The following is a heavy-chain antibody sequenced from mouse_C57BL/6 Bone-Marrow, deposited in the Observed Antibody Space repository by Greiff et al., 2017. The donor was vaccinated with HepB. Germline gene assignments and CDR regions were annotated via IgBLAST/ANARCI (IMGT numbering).Heavy chain of an antibody. D-gene: IGHD1-1*01. CDR3: ARGNYGSSYGFAY. J-gene: IGHJ3*01. V-gene: IGHV14-3*01. CDR2: IDPANGNT. Sequence: VQLQQSVAELVRPGASVKLSCTASGFNIKNTYMHWVKQRPEQGLEWIGRIDPANGNTKYAPKFQGKATITADTSSNTAYLQLSGLTSEDTAIYYCARGNYGSSYGFAYWGQGTLVTVSA. CDR1: GFNIKNTY.